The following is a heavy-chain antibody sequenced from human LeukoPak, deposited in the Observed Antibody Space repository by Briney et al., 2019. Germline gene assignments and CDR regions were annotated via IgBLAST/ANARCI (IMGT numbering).Heavy chain of an antibody. V-gene: IGHV4-59*08. CDR1: GGSINSFY. Sequence: SETLSLTCTVSGGSINSFYWSWIRQAPGKGLEWIGYIYYRGTTKYNPSLKSRVTISVDTSKNQFSLKLSSATAADTAVYYCARHGSLRGSLQLWGQGTQVTVSS. J-gene: IGHJ1*01. CDR2: IYYRGTT. CDR3: ARHGSLRGSLQL. D-gene: IGHD1-26*01.